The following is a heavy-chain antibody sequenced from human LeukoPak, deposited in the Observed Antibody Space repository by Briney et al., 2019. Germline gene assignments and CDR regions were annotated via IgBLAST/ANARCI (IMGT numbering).Heavy chain of an antibody. CDR3: ARQTHEKDTAMEFFDY. D-gene: IGHD5-18*01. CDR1: GYTFTGYY. CDR2: INPNSGGT. J-gene: IGHJ4*02. V-gene: IGHV1-2*04. Sequence: ASVKVSCKASGYTFTGYYMHWARQAPGQGLEWMGWINPNSGGTNYAQKFQGWVTMTRDTSISTAYMEPSRLRSDDTAVYYCARQTHEKDTAMEFFDYWGQGTLVTVSS.